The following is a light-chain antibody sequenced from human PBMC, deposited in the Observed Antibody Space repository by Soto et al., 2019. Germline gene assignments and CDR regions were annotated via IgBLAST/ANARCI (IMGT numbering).Light chain of an antibody. CDR3: MQALQTELT. J-gene: IGKJ4*01. CDR1: QSLLHSNGYNY. V-gene: IGKV2-28*01. Sequence: DIVMTQSPLSLPVTPGEPASISCRSSQSLLHSNGYNYLDWYLQKPGQSPQLLIYLGSNRASGVPDRFSGSGSGTDLTLKISRVEAEGVGVYYCMQALQTELTFSGGTKGEIK. CDR2: LGS.